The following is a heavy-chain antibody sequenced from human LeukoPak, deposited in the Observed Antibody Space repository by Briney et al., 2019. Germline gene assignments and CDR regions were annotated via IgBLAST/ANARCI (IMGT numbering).Heavy chain of an antibody. CDR3: ARDREDTYLDV. CDR2: ISGSDAST. J-gene: IGHJ6*03. CDR1: GFTFNSYA. D-gene: IGHD2-15*01. Sequence: GGSLRLSCAGSGFTFNSYAMSWVRQAPGKGLEWVSGISGSDASTYYADSVKGRFTISRDNSKNSLYLEMNSLRVEDTALYYCARDREDTYLDVWGKGTTVTVSS. V-gene: IGHV3-23*01.